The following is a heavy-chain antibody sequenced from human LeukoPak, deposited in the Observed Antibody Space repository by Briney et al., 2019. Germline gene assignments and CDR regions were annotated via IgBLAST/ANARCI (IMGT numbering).Heavy chain of an antibody. CDR1: GGTFSSYA. J-gene: IGHJ4*02. CDR2: IIPIFGTA. Sequence: ASVKVSCKASGGTFSSYAISWVRQASGQGLEWMGGIIPIFGTANYAQKFQGRVTITADESTSTAYMELSSLRSEDTAVYYCARVVTMVGHFDYWGQGTLVTVSS. V-gene: IGHV1-69*01. D-gene: IGHD3-10*02. CDR3: ARVVTMVGHFDY.